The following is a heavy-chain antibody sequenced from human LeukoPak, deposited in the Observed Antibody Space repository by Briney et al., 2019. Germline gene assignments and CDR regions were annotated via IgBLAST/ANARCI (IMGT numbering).Heavy chain of an antibody. V-gene: IGHV5-51*01. J-gene: IGHJ6*03. D-gene: IGHD2-2*01. CDR3: ASTPAVDWSYYYYMDV. Sequence: GESLKISCKGSGYSFTSYWIGWVRQMPGKGLEWMGIIYPGDSDTRYSPSFQGQVTISADKSISTAYLQWSSLKASDTAMYYCASTPAVDWSYYYYMDVWGKGTTVTVSS. CDR2: IYPGDSDT. CDR1: GYSFTSYW.